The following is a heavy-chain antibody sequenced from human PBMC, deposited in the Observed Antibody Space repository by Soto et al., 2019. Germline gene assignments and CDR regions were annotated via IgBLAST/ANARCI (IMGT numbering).Heavy chain of an antibody. D-gene: IGHD2-21*02. CDR3: ETDAEETVGDGSWCDP. CDR1: GGSISSSSYY. J-gene: IGHJ5*02. Sequence: SETLSLTCTVSGGSISSSSYYWGWIRQPPGKGLEWIGSIYYSGSTYYNPSLKSRVTVSVDTSKNQFSLKMSSVTAADTAVYYRETDAEETVGDGSWCDPWGQGTLVTVS. CDR2: IYYSGST. V-gene: IGHV4-39*07.